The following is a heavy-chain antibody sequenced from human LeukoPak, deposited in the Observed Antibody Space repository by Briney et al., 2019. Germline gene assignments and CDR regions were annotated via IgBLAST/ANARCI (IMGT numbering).Heavy chain of an antibody. V-gene: IGHV3-23*01. Sequence: GGSLRLSCAASGFTFSSYGMSWVRQAPGKGLEWVSAISGSGGSTYYADSVKGRFTISRDNANNSLYLQMSSLRAEDTAVYYCARGHSSGWYHAFDIWGRGTMVTVSS. J-gene: IGHJ3*02. CDR2: ISGSGGST. CDR1: GFTFSSYG. D-gene: IGHD6-19*01. CDR3: ARGHSSGWYHAFDI.